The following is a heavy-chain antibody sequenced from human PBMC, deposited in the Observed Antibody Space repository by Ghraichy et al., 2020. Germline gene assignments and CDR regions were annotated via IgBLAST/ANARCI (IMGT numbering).Heavy chain of an antibody. V-gene: IGHV5-51*01. Sequence: GGSLRLSCKGSGYSFTSYWIGWVRQMPGKGLEWMGIIYPGDSDTRYSPSFQGQVIISADKSISTAYLQWSSLKASDTAMYYCARTGDYGGNSAPIDYWGQGTLVTVSS. CDR1: GYSFTSYW. D-gene: IGHD4-23*01. CDR2: IYPGDSDT. CDR3: ARTGDYGGNSAPIDY. J-gene: IGHJ4*02.